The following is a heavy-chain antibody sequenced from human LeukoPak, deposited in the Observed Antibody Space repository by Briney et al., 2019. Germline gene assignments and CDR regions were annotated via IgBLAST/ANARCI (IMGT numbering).Heavy chain of an antibody. D-gene: IGHD6-13*01. V-gene: IGHV3-21*01. Sequence: GGSRRLSCAASGFSLSTYSMNWVRQAPGKGLEWVSSISSSSSYIYYADSLKGRFTISRDNAKNSLYLQMNSLRAEDTAVYYCAREGYSSTWYSEVYFDYWGQGTLVTVSS. CDR3: AREGYSSTWYSEVYFDY. CDR2: ISSSSSYI. J-gene: IGHJ4*02. CDR1: GFSLSTYS.